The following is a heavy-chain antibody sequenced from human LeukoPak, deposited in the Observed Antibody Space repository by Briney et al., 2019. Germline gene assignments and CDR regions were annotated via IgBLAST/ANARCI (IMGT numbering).Heavy chain of an antibody. J-gene: IGHJ4*02. CDR1: GGSISSYY. CDR3: ARARSSSHYFDY. CDR2: IYYSGRT. V-gene: IGHV4-59*01. D-gene: IGHD6-6*01. Sequence: SETLSLTCTVSGGSISSYYWSWIRQPPGKGLEWIGYIYYSGRTNYNPSLKSRVTISVDTSENQFSLKLSSVTAADTAVYYCARARSSSHYFDYWGQGTLVTVSS.